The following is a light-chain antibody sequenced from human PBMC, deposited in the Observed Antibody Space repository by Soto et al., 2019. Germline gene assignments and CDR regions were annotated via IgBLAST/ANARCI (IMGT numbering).Light chain of an antibody. V-gene: IGKV3-20*01. J-gene: IGKJ2*01. CDR2: VAS. CDR3: QQKCGSRRT. Sequence: DIVLTQSPGTLSLSPGEGATLSCRASQSVSSTFLAWYQQKPCQAPMLLIYVASIRATGNPDRFSGSGSGTAFSLTISRQEPVFFAVYYWQQKCGSRRTFGQGTKQEIK. CDR1: QSVSSTF.